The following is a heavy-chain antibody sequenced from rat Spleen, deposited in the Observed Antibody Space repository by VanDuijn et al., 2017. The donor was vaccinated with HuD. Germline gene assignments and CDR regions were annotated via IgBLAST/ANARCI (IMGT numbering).Heavy chain of an antibody. CDR3: AKDRLPHWYFDF. CDR1: GFTFSSFA. V-gene: IGHV5-25*01. J-gene: IGHJ1*01. CDR2: ITSGGSNT. Sequence: EVQLVESGGGLVQPGRSLKLSCAASGFTFSSFAMAWVRQAPKKGLEWVATITSGGSNTYYPDSVKGRFTISRDNAKSTLYLQMDSLRSEDTATYYCAKDRLPHWYFDFWGPGTMVTVSS.